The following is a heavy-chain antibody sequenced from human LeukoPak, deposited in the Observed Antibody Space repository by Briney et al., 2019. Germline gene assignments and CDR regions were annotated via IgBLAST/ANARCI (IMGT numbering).Heavy chain of an antibody. CDR3: AKRVPYSSVWYYLDY. Sequence: PGGSLRLSCAASGFTFGTYAMSWVRQAPGKGLEWVSVISGNGGTTYYADSVKGWFTISRDNSKNTLYLQMSTLRAEDTAVYYCAKRVPYSSVWYYLDYWGQGTLVTVSS. V-gene: IGHV3-23*01. J-gene: IGHJ4*02. CDR1: GFTFGTYA. D-gene: IGHD6-19*01. CDR2: ISGNGGTT.